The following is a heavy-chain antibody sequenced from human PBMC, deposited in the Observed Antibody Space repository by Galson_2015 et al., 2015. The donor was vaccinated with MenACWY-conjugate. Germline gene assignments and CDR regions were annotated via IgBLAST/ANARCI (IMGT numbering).Heavy chain of an antibody. CDR1: GFTLSHYY. J-gene: IGHJ4*02. D-gene: IGHD4-23*01. CDR3: ARPVINRLTTPVPYYFDH. CDR2: IRGDGSET. V-gene: IGHV3-7*03. Sequence: SLRLSCAASGFTLSHYYMSWVRQAPGKGLEWVATIRGDGSETFHLNSVKDRFTISRDNAQNSLFLQMDSLRAEDTAVYYCARPVINRLTTPVPYYFDHWGQGTLVAVSS.